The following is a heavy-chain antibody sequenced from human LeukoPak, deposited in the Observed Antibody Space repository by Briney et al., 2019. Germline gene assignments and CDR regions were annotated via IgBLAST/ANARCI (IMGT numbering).Heavy chain of an antibody. CDR1: GFTFSSHW. D-gene: IGHD6-13*01. CDR2: VSSDGSST. CDR3: ARVGLIAAAGTPDY. Sequence: TGGSLRLSCVASGFTFSSHWMHWVRRAPGKGLVWVSRVSSDGSSTRYADSVQGRFTISRDNAKNTLYLQMNSLRAEDTAVYYCARVGLIAAAGTPDYWGQGTLVTVSS. J-gene: IGHJ4*02. V-gene: IGHV3-74*01.